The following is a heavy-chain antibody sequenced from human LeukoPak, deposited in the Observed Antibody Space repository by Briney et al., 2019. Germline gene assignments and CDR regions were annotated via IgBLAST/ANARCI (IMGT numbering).Heavy chain of an antibody. Sequence: GGSPRLSCVVSGFSLNNFGVHWVRQAPGKGLEWVAVIWYDGSYQYYTDSVKGRFAISRDTSKSTVYLQMNSLRAEDTAVYYCARSVRLVSPFDYWGQGTLVTVSS. CDR1: GFSLNNFG. D-gene: IGHD3-10*02. CDR2: IWYDGSYQ. J-gene: IGHJ4*02. V-gene: IGHV3-33*01. CDR3: ARSVRLVSPFDY.